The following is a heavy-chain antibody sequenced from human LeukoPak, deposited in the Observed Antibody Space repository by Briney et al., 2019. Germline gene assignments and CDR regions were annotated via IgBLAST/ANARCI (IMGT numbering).Heavy chain of an antibody. CDR2: IYYSGST. CDR3: ASLGKIQLWPKAFDY. CDR1: GGSISSSSYY. J-gene: IGHJ4*02. V-gene: IGHV4-39*07. D-gene: IGHD5-18*01. Sequence: SETLSLTCTVSGGSISSSSYYWGWIRQPPGKGLEWIGSIYYSGSTYYNPSLKSRVTISVDTSKNQFSLKLSSVTAADTAVYYCASLGKIQLWPKAFDYWGQGTLVTASP.